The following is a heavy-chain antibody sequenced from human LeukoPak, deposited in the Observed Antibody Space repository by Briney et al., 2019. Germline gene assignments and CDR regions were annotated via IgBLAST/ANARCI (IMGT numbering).Heavy chain of an antibody. CDR3: ARGGVVPAASDY. CDR1: GFTFSSYS. D-gene: IGHD2-2*01. J-gene: IGHJ4*02. Sequence: GGSLRLSCAASGFTFSSYSMNWVRQAPGKGLEWVSSISSSSSYIYYADSVKGRFTISRDNAKNSLYLQMNSLRAEDTAVYYCARGGVVPAASDYWGQGTLVTVSS. CDR2: ISSSSSYI. V-gene: IGHV3-21*01.